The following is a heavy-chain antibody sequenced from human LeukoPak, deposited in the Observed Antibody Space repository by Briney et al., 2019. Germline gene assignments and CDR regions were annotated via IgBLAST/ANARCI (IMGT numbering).Heavy chain of an antibody. CDR1: GYTFTSYA. V-gene: IGHV1-3*01. Sequence: ASVKVSCKASGYTFTSYAMHWVRQAPGQRLEWMGWINAGNGNTKYSQKFQGRVTITRDTSASTAYMELSSLRSEDTAVYYCARASSGWRKTFDYWAREPWSPSPQ. D-gene: IGHD6-19*01. J-gene: IGHJ4*02. CDR3: ARASSGWRKTFDY. CDR2: INAGNGNT.